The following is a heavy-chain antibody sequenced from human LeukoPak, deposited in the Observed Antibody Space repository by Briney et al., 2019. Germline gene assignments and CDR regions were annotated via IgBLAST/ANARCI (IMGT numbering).Heavy chain of an antibody. CDR2: IYSDGST. D-gene: IGHD6-13*01. J-gene: IGHJ4*02. CDR3: ARDPPAVASNTYG. CDR1: GFTVRNNY. V-gene: IGHV3-66*01. Sequence: PGGSLRLSCAASGFTVRNNYMNWVRQAPGKGLGWVSLIYSDGSTYYADSVRGRFTISRDNSENTLYLQMNSLRVEDTAMYYCARDPPAVASNTYGWGQGTLVTVSS.